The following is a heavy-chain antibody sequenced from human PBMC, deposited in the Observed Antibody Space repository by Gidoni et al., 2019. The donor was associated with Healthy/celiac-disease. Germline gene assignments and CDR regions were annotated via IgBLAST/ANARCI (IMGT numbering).Heavy chain of an antibody. CDR1: GFTFSSYA. CDR2: ISGSGGST. Sequence: EVQLLESGGGLVQPGGSLRLSCAASGFTFSSYAMSWVRQAPGKGLEWLSAISGSGGSTYYADSVKGRFTISRDNSKNTLYLQMNSLRAEDTAVYYCAKDAYNWNDENWYFDLWGRGTLVTVSS. D-gene: IGHD1-1*01. V-gene: IGHV3-23*01. J-gene: IGHJ2*01. CDR3: AKDAYNWNDENWYFDL.